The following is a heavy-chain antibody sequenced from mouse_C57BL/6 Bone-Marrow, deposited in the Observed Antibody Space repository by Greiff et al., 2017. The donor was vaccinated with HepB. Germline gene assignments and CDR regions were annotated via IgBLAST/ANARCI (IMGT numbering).Heavy chain of an antibody. D-gene: IGHD1-1*01. V-gene: IGHV1-54*01. CDR2: INPGSGGT. CDR3: ASGITTVGDFDY. J-gene: IGHJ2*01. CDR1: GYAFTNYL. Sequence: QVQLQQSGAELVRPGTSVKVSCKASGYAFTNYLIEWVKQRPGQGLEWIGVINPGSGGTNYNEKFKGKATLTADKSSSTAYMQLSSLTSEDSAVYFCASGITTVGDFDYWGQGTTLTVSS.